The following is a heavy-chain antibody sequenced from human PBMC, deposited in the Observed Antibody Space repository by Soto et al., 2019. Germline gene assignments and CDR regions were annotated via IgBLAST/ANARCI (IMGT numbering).Heavy chain of an antibody. Sequence: SETLSLTCTVSGGSISSYYWSWIRQPPGKGLEWIGYIYYSGSTNYNPSLKSRVTISVDTSKNQFSLKLSSVTAADTAVYYCARASTYYDYVWGSYRFFDYWGQGTLVTVSS. J-gene: IGHJ4*02. D-gene: IGHD3-16*02. CDR1: GGSISSYY. CDR2: IYYSGST. CDR3: ARASTYYDYVWGSYRFFDY. V-gene: IGHV4-59*01.